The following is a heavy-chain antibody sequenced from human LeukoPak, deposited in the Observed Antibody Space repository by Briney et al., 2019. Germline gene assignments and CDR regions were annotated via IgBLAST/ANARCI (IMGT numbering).Heavy chain of an antibody. D-gene: IGHD3-22*01. CDR2: IIPIFGTG. CDR1: GGTFSSYA. Sequence: SVKVSCKASGGTFSSYAISWVRQAPGQGLEWMGRIIPIFGTGNYAQKFQGRVTITTDESTSTAYMELSSLRSEDTAVYYCARGVDYYDSSGYPEYFQHWGQGTLVTVSS. J-gene: IGHJ1*01. V-gene: IGHV1-69*05. CDR3: ARGVDYYDSSGYPEYFQH.